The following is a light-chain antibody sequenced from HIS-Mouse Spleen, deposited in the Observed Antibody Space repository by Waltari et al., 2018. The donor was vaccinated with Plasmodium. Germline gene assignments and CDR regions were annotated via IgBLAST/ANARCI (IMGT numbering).Light chain of an antibody. J-gene: IGKJ4*01. CDR1: QSVSSY. V-gene: IGKV3-11*01. CDR2: DAS. Sequence: IVLTHSPATLSLSPGERATLSCRASQSVSSYLAWYQQTPGQAPRLLIYDASNRATGIPARFSGSGSGTDFTLTISSLEPEDFAVYYCQQRSNWPRVLTFGGGTKVEIK. CDR3: QQRSNWPRVLT.